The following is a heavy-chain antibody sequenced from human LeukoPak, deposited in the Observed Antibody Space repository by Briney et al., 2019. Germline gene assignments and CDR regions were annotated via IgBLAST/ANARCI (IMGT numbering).Heavy chain of an antibody. D-gene: IGHD3-10*01. CDR2: INHSGST. CDR3: AREGYYYGSGSQDILFDY. CDR1: GFTFSDYY. V-gene: IGHV4-34*01. Sequence: GSLRLSCAASGFTFSDYYMSWIRQPPGKGLEWIGEINHSGSTNYNPSLKSRVTISVDTSKNQFSLKLSSVTAADTAVYYCAREGYYYGSGSQDILFDYWGQGTLVTVSS. J-gene: IGHJ4*02.